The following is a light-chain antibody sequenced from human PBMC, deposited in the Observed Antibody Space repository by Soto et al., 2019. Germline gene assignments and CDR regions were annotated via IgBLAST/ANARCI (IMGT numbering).Light chain of an antibody. CDR2: DVT. CDR3: RSFTSSITYV. CDR1: MSDVGGYNS. Sequence: TQPAYVSGSPGQSITISCTGTMSDVGGYNSVSWYRQDPGKAPKLMIYDVTNRPSGVSNRFSGSKSGNTASLTISGLQAEDEADYYCRSFTSSITYVFGTGTKVTVL. J-gene: IGLJ1*01. V-gene: IGLV2-14*01.